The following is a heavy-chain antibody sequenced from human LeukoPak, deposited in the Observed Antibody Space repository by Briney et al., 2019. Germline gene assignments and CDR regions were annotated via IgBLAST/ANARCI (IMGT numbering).Heavy chain of an antibody. D-gene: IGHD6-13*01. CDR2: MNFNSGNT. J-gene: IGHJ4*02. V-gene: IGHV1-8*01. CDR1: GNFLSTHD. CDR3: ARAAAGTFGCDY. Sequence: GASVKVSCKASGNFLSTHDINWVRQAPGQGLEWMGWMNFNSGNTGYAQKFQGGVTMTRNTSISTAYMELSSLRSEDTAVYYCARAAAGTFGCDYWGQGTLVTVSS.